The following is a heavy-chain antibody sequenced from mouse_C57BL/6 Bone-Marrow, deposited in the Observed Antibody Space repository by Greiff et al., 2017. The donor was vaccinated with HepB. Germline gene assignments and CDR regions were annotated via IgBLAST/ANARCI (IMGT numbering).Heavy chain of an antibody. V-gene: IGHV1-81*01. CDR2: IYPRSGNT. J-gene: IGHJ3*01. CDR3: ARACLRRLFAY. D-gene: IGHD1-2*01. CDR1: GYTFTSYG. Sequence: VKLQESGAELARPGASVKLSCKASGYTFTSYGISWVKQRTGQGLEWIGEIYPRSGNTYYNEKFKGKATLTADKSSSTAYMELRSLTSEDSAVYFCARACLRRLFAYWGQGTLVTVSA.